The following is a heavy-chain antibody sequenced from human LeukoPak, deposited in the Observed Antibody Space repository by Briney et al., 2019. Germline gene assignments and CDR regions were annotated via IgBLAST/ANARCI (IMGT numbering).Heavy chain of an antibody. CDR3: AVAGPEFFDY. CDR2: IYYSGST. CDR1: GGSISNYY. Sequence: PSETLSLTCTVSGGSISNYYWSWIRQPPGKGLEWIGSIYYSGSTYYNPSLKSRVTISVDTSKNQFSLKLSSVTAADTAVYYCAVAGPEFFDYWGQGTLVTVSS. D-gene: IGHD6-19*01. J-gene: IGHJ4*02. V-gene: IGHV4-59*05.